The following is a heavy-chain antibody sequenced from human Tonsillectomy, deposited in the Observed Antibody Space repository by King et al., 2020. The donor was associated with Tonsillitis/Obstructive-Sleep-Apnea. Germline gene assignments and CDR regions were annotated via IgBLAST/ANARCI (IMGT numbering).Heavy chain of an antibody. CDR2: ISYDGSNK. Sequence: QLVQSGGGVVQPGRSLRLSCAASGFTFSIYAMHLVRQAPGKGLEWVAGISYDGSNKYYADSVKGRFTISRDNSKSTLYLQMNSLRVEDTAVYYCARESYGDQYFDYWGLGTLVTVSS. CDR3: ARESYGDQYFDY. J-gene: IGHJ4*02. CDR1: GFTFSIYA. D-gene: IGHD4-17*01. V-gene: IGHV3-30*01.